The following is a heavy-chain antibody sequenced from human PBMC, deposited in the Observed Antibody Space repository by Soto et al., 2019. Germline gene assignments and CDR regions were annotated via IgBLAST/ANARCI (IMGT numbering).Heavy chain of an antibody. CDR1: GYTFTSYG. J-gene: IGHJ6*02. D-gene: IGHD5-18*01. V-gene: IGHV1-18*01. Sequence: ASVKVSCKASGYTFTSYGISWVRQAPGQGLEWMGWISAYNGNTNYAQKFQGRVTITADESTSTAYMELSSLRSEDTAVYYCARARYGSYYYYGMDVWGQGTTVTVSS. CDR3: ARARYGSYYYYGMDV. CDR2: ISAYNGNT.